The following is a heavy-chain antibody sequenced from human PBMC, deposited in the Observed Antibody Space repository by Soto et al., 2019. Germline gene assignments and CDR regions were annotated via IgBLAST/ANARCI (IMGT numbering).Heavy chain of an antibody. CDR1: GFTFSSYA. CDR3: ARTLPPDY. CDR2: ISYDGSNK. V-gene: IGHV3-30-3*01. D-gene: IGHD1-26*01. Sequence: QPGGSLRLSCAASGFTFSSYAMHWIRQAPGKGLEWVAVISYDGSNKYYVDSVKGRFTISRDNAKNSLYLQMNSLRAEDTAVYYCARTLPPDYWGQGTLVTVSS. J-gene: IGHJ4*02.